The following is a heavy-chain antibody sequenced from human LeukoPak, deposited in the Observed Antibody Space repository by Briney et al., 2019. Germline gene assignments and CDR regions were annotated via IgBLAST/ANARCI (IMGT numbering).Heavy chain of an antibody. D-gene: IGHD3-22*01. CDR2: IYYSGST. Sequence: SETLSLTCTVSGGSISSGDYYWSWIRQPPGKGLEWIGYIYYSGSTYYNPSLKSRVTISVDTSKNQFSLKLSSVTAADTAVYYCARGGYYDSSGYYPFDYWGQGTLVTVSS. V-gene: IGHV4-30-4*01. CDR1: GGSISSGDYY. J-gene: IGHJ4*02. CDR3: ARGGYYDSSGYYPFDY.